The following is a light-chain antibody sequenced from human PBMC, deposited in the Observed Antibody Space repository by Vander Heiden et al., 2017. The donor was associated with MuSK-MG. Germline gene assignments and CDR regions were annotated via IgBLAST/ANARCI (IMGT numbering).Light chain of an antibody. J-gene: IGKJ4*01. CDR2: DAS. Sequence: DIQLTQSPSSLSASVADRATNTCQASQDISNYLDSYQQKPGKAPKLLIYDASNLETGVPSRFRPSRSGTDFTFTISILQPEDIATYYCLRENNLRLTFDRESKAKI. CDR3: LRENNLRLT. CDR1: QDISNY. V-gene: IGKV1-33*01.